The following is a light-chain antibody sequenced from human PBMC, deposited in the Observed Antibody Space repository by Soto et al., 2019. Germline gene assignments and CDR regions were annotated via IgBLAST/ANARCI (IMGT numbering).Light chain of an antibody. CDR2: EVT. Sequence: SALTQPPSASGSPGQSVTISCTGTSSDLGGYNSVSWFQQHPGKAPKVIFYEVTKRPSGVPDRFSGSKFGNTASLTVSGLQAEDEADYYCSSYAGSNNYVFGTGTKVTVL. CDR1: SSDLGGYNS. CDR3: SSYAGSNNYV. J-gene: IGLJ1*01. V-gene: IGLV2-8*01.